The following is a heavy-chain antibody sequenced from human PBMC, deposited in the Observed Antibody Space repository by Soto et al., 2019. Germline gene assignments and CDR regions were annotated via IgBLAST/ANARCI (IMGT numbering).Heavy chain of an antibody. D-gene: IGHD6-13*01. CDR3: ARDNVFAIAAAGPTPDAFDI. CDR2: ISSSSSYI. V-gene: IGHV3-21*01. Sequence: ETLSLTCAVSGGSISSGGYSWSWIRQPPGKGLEWVSSISSSSSYIYYADSVKGRFTISRDNAKNSLYLQMNSLRAEDTAVYYCARDNVFAIAAAGPTPDAFDIWGQGTMVTVSS. J-gene: IGHJ3*02. CDR1: GGSISSGG.